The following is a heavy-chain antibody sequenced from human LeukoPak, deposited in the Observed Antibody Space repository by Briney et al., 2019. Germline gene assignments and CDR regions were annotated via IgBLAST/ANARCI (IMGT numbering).Heavy chain of an antibody. CDR3: ATLGYHLDS. Sequence: GGSLRLSCAASGFTFSSYGMHWVRQAPGKGLEWVSYFAGSDTTTYYADSVKGRFTISRDNAKNSLYLQMNSLRAEDTALYYCATLGYHLDSWGQGTLVTVSS. J-gene: IGHJ4*02. CDR2: FAGSDTTT. D-gene: IGHD3-22*01. CDR1: GFTFSSYG. V-gene: IGHV3-48*04.